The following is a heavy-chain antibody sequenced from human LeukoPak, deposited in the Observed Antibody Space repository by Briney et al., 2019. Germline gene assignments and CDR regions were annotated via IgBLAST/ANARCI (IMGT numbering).Heavy chain of an antibody. V-gene: IGHV4-59*12. D-gene: IGHD4-17*01. CDR2: IYYSGST. Sequence: SETLSLTCTVSGGSISSYYWSWIRQPPGKGLEWIGYIYYSGSTNYNPSLKSRVTISVDTSKNQFSLKLSSVTAADTAVYYCARGAISTYDYGDFQKSYYFDYWGQGTLVTVSS. CDR3: ARGAISTYDYGDFQKSYYFDY. CDR1: GGSISSYY. J-gene: IGHJ4*02.